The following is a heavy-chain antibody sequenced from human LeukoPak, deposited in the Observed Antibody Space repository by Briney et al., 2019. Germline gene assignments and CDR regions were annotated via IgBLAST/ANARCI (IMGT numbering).Heavy chain of an antibody. CDR2: INSDSGGT. Sequence: GASVKVSCKASVYTFTGDFIHWLRPAPGQGLEWMGWINSDSGGTNYARKFQGRVTMTRDTSISTAYMELSSLRSDDTAVFYCARGNIATRRGENWFDPWGQGTLVTVSS. J-gene: IGHJ5*02. CDR1: VYTFTGDF. V-gene: IGHV1-2*02. CDR3: ARGNIATRRGENWFDP. D-gene: IGHD6-6*01.